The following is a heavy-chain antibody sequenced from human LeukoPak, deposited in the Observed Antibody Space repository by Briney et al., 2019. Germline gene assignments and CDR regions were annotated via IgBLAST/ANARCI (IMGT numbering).Heavy chain of an antibody. J-gene: IGHJ4*02. CDR3: ARVVTYYDSSGYYGY. V-gene: IGHV1-2*02. CDR2: INPNSGGT. CDR1: GYTFTGYY. Sequence: GASVKVSCKAFGYTFTGYYMHWVRQAPGQGLEWMGWINPNSGGTNYAQKFQGRVTMTRDTSISTAYMELSRLRSDDTAVYYCARVVTYYDSSGYYGYWGQGTLVTVSS. D-gene: IGHD3-22*01.